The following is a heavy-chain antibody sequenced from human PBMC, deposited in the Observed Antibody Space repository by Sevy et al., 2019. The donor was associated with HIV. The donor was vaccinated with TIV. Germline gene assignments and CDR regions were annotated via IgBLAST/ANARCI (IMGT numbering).Heavy chain of an antibody. V-gene: IGHV3-21*01. J-gene: IGHJ3*02. CDR2: ISDTGSYI. D-gene: IGHD3-22*01. Sequence: GGSLRLSCAASGFTFSSYSMNWVRQAPGKGLEWVSSISDTGSYIYHADSVKGRFTISRDNTKNTLYLQMNSLRAEDTAVYYCARDRSLNYYDSSGYYAYDAFDIWGQGTMVTVSS. CDR3: ARDRSLNYYDSSGYYAYDAFDI. CDR1: GFTFSSYS.